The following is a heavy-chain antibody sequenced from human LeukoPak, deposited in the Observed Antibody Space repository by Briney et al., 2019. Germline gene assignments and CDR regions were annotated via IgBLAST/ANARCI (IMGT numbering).Heavy chain of an antibody. Sequence: SETLSLTCTVSGASISSGHYYWSWIRQPPGKGLEWIGEINHSGSTNYNPSLKSRVTISVDTSKNQFSLKLSSVTAADTAVYYCARWHRLREGGYDYWGQGTLVTVSS. CDR2: INHSGST. J-gene: IGHJ4*02. CDR3: ARWHRLREGGYDY. CDR1: GASISSGHYY. V-gene: IGHV4-39*07. D-gene: IGHD4-17*01.